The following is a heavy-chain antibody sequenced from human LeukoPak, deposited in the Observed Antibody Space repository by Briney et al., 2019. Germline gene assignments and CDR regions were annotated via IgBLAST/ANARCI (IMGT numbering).Heavy chain of an antibody. CDR3: AKEGFGVGIKYYYYGMDV. CDR1: GFTFYNYA. J-gene: IGHJ6*02. D-gene: IGHD3-3*01. V-gene: IGHV3-23*01. CDR2: ISGSGGST. Sequence: PGGSLRLSCAASGFTFYNYAMSWVRQAPGKGLEWVSAISGSGGSTYYADSVKGRFTISRDNSKNTLYLQMNSLRAEDTAVYYCAKEGFGVGIKYYYYGMDVWGQGTTVTVSS.